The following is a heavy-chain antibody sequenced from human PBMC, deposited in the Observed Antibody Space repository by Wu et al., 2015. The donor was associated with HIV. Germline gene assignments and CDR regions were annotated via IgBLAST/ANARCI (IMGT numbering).Heavy chain of an antibody. D-gene: IGHD3-10*01. Sequence: QVQLVQSGAEVKKPGSSVKVSCKASGGSFSSYAISWVRQAPGQGLEWMGGIIPIFGTANYAQKFQGRVTITADESTSTVYMELSSLRSEDTAVYYCARVGGTSRAGITMVRGVIIKGPFDYWGQGTLVTVSS. CDR1: GGSFSSYA. CDR3: ARVGGTSRAGITMVRGVIIKGPFDY. V-gene: IGHV1-69*12. J-gene: IGHJ4*02. CDR2: IIPIFGTA.